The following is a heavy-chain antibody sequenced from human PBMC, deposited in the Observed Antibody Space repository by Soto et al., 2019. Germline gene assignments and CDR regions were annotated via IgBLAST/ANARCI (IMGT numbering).Heavy chain of an antibody. J-gene: IGHJ3*02. CDR1: GFTFSSYA. CDR3: ASGRLRAFDI. V-gene: IGHV3-30-3*01. CDR2: ISYDGSNK. D-gene: IGHD6-6*01. Sequence: LRLSCAASGFTFSSYAMHWVRQAPGKGLEWVAVISYDGSNKYYADSVKGRFTISRDNSKNTLYLQMNSLRAEDTAVYYCASGRLRAFDIWGQGTMVTVSS.